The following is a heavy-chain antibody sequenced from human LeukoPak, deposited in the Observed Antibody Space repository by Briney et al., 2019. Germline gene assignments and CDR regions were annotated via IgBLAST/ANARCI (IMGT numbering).Heavy chain of an antibody. CDR2: MKPNSGNT. V-gene: IGHV1-8*03. CDR1: GYTFTSYD. Sequence: GASVKVSCKASGYTFTSYDINWVRQATGQGLEWMGWMKPNSGNTGYAQKFQGRVTITRNTSISTAYMELSSLRSEDTAVYYCARSYCSSTSCLNWFDPWGQGTLVTVSS. D-gene: IGHD2-2*01. J-gene: IGHJ5*02. CDR3: ARSYCSSTSCLNWFDP.